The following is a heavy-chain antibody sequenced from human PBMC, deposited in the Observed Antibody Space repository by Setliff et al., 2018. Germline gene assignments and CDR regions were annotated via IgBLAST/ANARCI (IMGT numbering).Heavy chain of an antibody. CDR2: INDRGST. V-gene: IGHV4-34*01. CDR3: ARRGRVWPSYYYYYMDV. J-gene: IGHJ6*03. CDR1: GGSFSGYF. Sequence: PSETLSLTCAVYGGSFSGYFWSWIRQAPGRGLEWIGEINDRGSTHYNPSLKSRVTISIDTSKNQFSLELSSVTAADTAVYYCARRGRVWPSYYYYYMDVWGKGTTVTVSS. D-gene: IGHD2-21*01.